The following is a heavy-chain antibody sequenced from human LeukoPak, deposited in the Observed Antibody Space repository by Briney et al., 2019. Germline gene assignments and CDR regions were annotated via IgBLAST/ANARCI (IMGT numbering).Heavy chain of an antibody. V-gene: IGHV3-23*01. J-gene: IGHJ4*02. Sequence: GGSLRLSCAASGFTFSSYAMSWVRQAPGKGLEWVSSISGSGGTIYYADSVKGRFTISRDNSRNTLYLQMNSLGAEDTAAYYCAKKLGGTNHFDYWGQGTLVTVSS. CDR3: AKKLGGTNHFDY. CDR1: GFTFSSYA. CDR2: ISGSGGTI. D-gene: IGHD1-26*01.